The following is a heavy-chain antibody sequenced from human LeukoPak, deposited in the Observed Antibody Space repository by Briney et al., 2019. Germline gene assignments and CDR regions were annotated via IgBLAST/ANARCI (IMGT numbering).Heavy chain of an antibody. J-gene: IGHJ4*02. CDR1: GGTFSSYA. D-gene: IGHD3-22*01. CDR3: ASQNNPYYDSSGSLD. Sequence: GASVTVSCKASGGTFSSYAISWVRQAPGQGLEWMGRIIPILGIANYAQKFQGRVTITADKSTSTAYMELSSLRSEDTAVYYCASQNNPYYDSSGSLDWGQGTLVTVSS. CDR2: IIPILGIA. V-gene: IGHV1-69*04.